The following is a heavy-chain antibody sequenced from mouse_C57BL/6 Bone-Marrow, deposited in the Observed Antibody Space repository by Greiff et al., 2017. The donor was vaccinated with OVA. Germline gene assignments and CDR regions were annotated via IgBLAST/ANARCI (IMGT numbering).Heavy chain of an antibody. V-gene: IGHV7-3*01. J-gene: IGHJ4*01. Sequence: EVKLMESGGGLVQPGGSLSLSCAASGFTFTDYYMSWVRQPPGKALEWLGFIRNKANGYTTEYSASVKGRFTISRDNSQSILYLQMNALRAEDSATYYCARYPLYDGYYVYAMDYWGQGTSVTVSS. CDR2: IRNKANGYTT. D-gene: IGHD2-3*01. CDR3: ARYPLYDGYYVYAMDY. CDR1: GFTFTDYY.